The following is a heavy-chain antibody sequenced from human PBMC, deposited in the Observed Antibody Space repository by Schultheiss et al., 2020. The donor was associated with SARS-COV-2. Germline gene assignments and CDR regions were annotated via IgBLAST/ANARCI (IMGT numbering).Heavy chain of an antibody. Sequence: SETLSLTCAVYGGSFSGCYWSWIRQPPGKGLEWIGEINHSGSTNYNPSLKSRVTVSVDTSKNQFSLKLSSVTAADTAVYYCARLPANYDFWSGYSRSLYYFDYWGQGTLVTVSS. CDR2: INHSGST. J-gene: IGHJ4*02. V-gene: IGHV4-34*01. CDR1: GGSFSGCY. D-gene: IGHD3-3*01. CDR3: ARLPANYDFWSGYSRSLYYFDY.